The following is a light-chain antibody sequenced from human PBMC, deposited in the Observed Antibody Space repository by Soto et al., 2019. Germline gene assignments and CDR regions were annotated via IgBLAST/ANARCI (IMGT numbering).Light chain of an antibody. CDR2: LNSDGSH. V-gene: IGLV4-69*01. CDR3: QTWGTGIRGV. Sequence: QSVLTQSPSASASLGASVKLTCTLSSWHISYAIAWHQQQPEKGPRYLMKLNSDGSHSKGDGIPDRFSGSSSGAERYLTISSLQSEDEADYYCQTWGTGIRGVFGGGTKLTVL. CDR1: SWHISYA. J-gene: IGLJ2*01.